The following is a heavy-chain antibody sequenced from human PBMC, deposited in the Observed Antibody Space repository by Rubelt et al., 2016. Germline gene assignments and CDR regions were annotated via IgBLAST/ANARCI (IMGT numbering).Heavy chain of an antibody. CDR3: ASPPIVVVPAAITDYYYGMDV. D-gene: IGHD2-2*02. V-gene: IGHV1-69*01. CDR2: IIPIFGTA. J-gene: IGHJ6*02. CDR1: GGTFSSYA. Sequence: QVQLVQSGAEVKKPGSSVKVSCKASGGTFSSYAISWVRQAPGQGLEWMGGIIPIFGTANYAQKFQGGVTIAADESTSTAYMELSSMRSEDTAVYYCASPPIVVVPAAITDYYYGMDVWGQGTTVTVSS.